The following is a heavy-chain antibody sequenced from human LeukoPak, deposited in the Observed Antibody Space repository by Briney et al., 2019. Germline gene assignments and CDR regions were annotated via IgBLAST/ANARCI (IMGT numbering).Heavy chain of an antibody. CDR3: ARRGYSYGYRLYYYYYMDV. V-gene: IGHV3-21*01. D-gene: IGHD5-18*01. Sequence: GGSLRLSCAASGFTFSTYSMNWVRQAPGKGLEWVSSISSSSSYIFYADSVKGRFTISRDNAKNSLYLQMNSLRAEDTAVYYCARRGYSYGYRLYYYYYMDVWGKGTTVTISS. J-gene: IGHJ6*03. CDR2: ISSSSSYI. CDR1: GFTFSTYS.